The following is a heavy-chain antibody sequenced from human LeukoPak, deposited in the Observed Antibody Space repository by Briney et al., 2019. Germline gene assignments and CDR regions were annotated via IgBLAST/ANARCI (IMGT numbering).Heavy chain of an antibody. Sequence: GESLKISCKGSGYSFTSYWIGWVRQMPGKGLEWMGIIYPGDSDTTYSPSFQGQVTISADKSISTAYLQWSSLKASDTAMYYCARHAGAGVRVNYYDSSGYVDYYYYYYGMDVWGQGTTVTVSS. CDR1: GYSFTSYW. V-gene: IGHV5-51*01. CDR3: ARHAGAGVRVNYYDSSGYVDYYYYYYGMDV. J-gene: IGHJ6*02. D-gene: IGHD3-22*01. CDR2: IYPGDSDT.